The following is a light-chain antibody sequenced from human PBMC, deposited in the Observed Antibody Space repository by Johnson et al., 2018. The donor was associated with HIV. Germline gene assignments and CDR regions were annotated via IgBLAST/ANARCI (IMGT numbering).Light chain of an antibody. CDR2: DNN. Sequence: HSVLTQPPSVSAAPGQKVTISCSGSSSNIGNNYVSWYQQLPGTAPKLLIYDNNKRPSGIPDRFYGSKSGTSAALGITGLQTGDEADYYCGTWDSSLSAYVVGTGTKVTVL. V-gene: IGLV1-51*01. CDR1: SSNIGNNY. J-gene: IGLJ1*01. CDR3: GTWDSSLSAYV.